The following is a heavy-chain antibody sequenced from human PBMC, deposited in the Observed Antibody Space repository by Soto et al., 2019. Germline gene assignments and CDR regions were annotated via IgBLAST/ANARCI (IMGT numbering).Heavy chain of an antibody. D-gene: IGHD3-10*01. CDR1: GFNFSSYW. CDR2: INSDGSST. Sequence: EVQLVESGGGLVQPGGSLRLSCAASGFNFSSYWMHWVRQAPGKGLVWVSRINSDGSSTAYADSVKGRFTISRDNAKNTRYVQMNNLRAEDTAVYYWASDSGKKRGMNVGGQGPLVTVSS. J-gene: IGHJ4*02. V-gene: IGHV3-74*01. CDR3: ASDSGKKRGMNV.